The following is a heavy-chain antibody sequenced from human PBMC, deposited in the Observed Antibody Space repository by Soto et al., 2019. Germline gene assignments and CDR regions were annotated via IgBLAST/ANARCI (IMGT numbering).Heavy chain of an antibody. CDR2: IYPGDSDT. V-gene: IGHV5-51*01. J-gene: IGHJ6*03. CDR1: GYSFTSYW. Sequence: GESLKISCKGSGYSFTSYWIGWVRQMPGKGLEWMGIIYPGDSDTRYSPSFQGQVTISADKSISTAYLQWSSLKASDTAMYYCARFSDPFSTSSLLYYYYMDVWGKGTTVTVSS. CDR3: ARFSDPFSTSSLLYYYYMDV. D-gene: IGHD2-2*01.